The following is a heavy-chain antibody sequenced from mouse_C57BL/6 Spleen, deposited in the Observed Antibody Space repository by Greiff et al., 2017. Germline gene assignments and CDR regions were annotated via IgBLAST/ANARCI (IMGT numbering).Heavy chain of an antibody. CDR2: ISYDGSN. CDR1: GYSITSGYY. V-gene: IGHV3-6*01. D-gene: IGHD2-4*01. J-gene: IGHJ1*03. Sequence: VQLKQSGPGLVKPSQSLSLTCSVTGYSITSGYYWNWIRQFPGNKLEWMGYISYDGSNNYNPSLKNRISITRDTSKNQFFLKLNSVTTEDTATYYCARRFSLFDYDRYFDVWGTGTTVTVSS. CDR3: ARRFSLFDYDRYFDV.